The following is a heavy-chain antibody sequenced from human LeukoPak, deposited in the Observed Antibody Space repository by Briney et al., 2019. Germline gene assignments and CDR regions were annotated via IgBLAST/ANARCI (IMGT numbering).Heavy chain of an antibody. Sequence: SETLSLTCTVSGGSSSSSRYYWGWIRQPPGKWLEWIVSIYYSGSTYYNPSLKSRVTISVDTSKNQFSLKLSSVTAADTAVYYCARHPYQLLWLSWFDPWGQGTLVTVSS. V-gene: IGHV4-39*01. D-gene: IGHD2-2*01. J-gene: IGHJ5*02. CDR3: ARHPYQLLWLSWFDP. CDR1: GGSSSSSRYY. CDR2: IYYSGST.